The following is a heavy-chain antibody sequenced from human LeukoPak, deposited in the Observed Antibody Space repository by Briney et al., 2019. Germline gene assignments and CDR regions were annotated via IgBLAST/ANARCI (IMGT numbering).Heavy chain of an antibody. CDR1: GFTFSSYS. CDR3: ARGASSWYHAFDI. D-gene: IGHD6-13*01. J-gene: IGHJ3*02. V-gene: IGHV3-21*01. Sequence: PGGSLRLSCAASGFTFSSYSMNWVRQAPGKGLEWVSSISSSSSYIYYADSVKGRFTISRDNAKNSLYLQMNSLRAEDTAVYYCARGASSWYHAFDIWGQGTMVTVSS. CDR2: ISSSSSYI.